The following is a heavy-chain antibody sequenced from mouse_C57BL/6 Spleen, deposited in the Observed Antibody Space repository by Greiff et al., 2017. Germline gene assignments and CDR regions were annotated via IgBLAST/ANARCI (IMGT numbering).Heavy chain of an antibody. J-gene: IGHJ3*01. V-gene: IGHV1-52*01. Sequence: QVQLQQPGAELVRPGSSVKLSCKASGYTFTSYWMHWVKQRPIQGLEWIGNIDPSDSETHYNQKFKDKATLTVDKSSSTAYMQLSSLTSEDSAVYYCAKGDYYGSSAYWGQGTLVTVSA. CDR1: GYTFTSYW. D-gene: IGHD1-1*01. CDR2: IDPSDSET. CDR3: AKGDYYGSSAY.